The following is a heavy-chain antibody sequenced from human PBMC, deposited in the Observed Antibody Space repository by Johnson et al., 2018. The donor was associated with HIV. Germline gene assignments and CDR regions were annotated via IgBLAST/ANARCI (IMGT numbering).Heavy chain of an antibody. CDR1: GFTFSSYA. Sequence: LLVESGGGVARPGGSLRLSCAASGFTFSSYAMHWVRQAPGKGLEWVSGISWNSDNIAYADSVRGRFTIARDNAKNSLHLQMNSLRAEDTAFYYCAKARVRYSSDVDALDIWGRGTMVTVSS. V-gene: IGHV3-9*01. J-gene: IGHJ3*02. CDR3: AKARVRYSSDVDALDI. D-gene: IGHD6-19*01. CDR2: ISWNSDNI.